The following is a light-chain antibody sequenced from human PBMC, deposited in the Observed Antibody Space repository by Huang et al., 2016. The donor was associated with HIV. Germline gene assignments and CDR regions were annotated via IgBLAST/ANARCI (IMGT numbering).Light chain of an antibody. Sequence: DIQMTQSPSSLSASVGDRVTITCRASQSISSDLNWYQQKPGKAPKLLIYAASSLQSGVPSRFSGSGSWTDFTLTISSLQPEDFATYYCQQSYSTPGVTFGPGTKVDIK. CDR3: QQSYSTPGVT. J-gene: IGKJ3*01. CDR1: QSISSD. CDR2: AAS. V-gene: IGKV1-39*01.